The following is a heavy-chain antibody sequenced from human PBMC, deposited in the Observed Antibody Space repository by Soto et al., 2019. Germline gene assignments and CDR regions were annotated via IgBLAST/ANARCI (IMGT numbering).Heavy chain of an antibody. CDR2: FDPEDGET. CDR1: GYTLTELS. J-gene: IGHJ6*01. Sequence: ASVKVSCKVSGYTLTELSMHWVRQAPGKGLEWMGGFDPEDGETIYAQKFQGRVTMTEDTSTDTAYMELSSLRSEDTAVYYCATRTVGATAYSYYYSGMDVWGQGTSVTVSS. D-gene: IGHD1-26*01. V-gene: IGHV1-24*01. CDR3: ATRTVGATAYSYYYSGMDV.